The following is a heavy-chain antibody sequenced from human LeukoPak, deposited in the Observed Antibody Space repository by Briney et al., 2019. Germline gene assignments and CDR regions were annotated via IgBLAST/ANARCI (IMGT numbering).Heavy chain of an antibody. Sequence: GASVKVSCKASGGTFSSYAISWVRQAPGQGLEWMGGIIPIFGTANYAQKFQGRVTITTDESTSTAYMELSSLRSEDTAVYYCAREASGYHHFDYWGQGTLDTVSS. J-gene: IGHJ4*02. CDR3: AREASGYHHFDY. CDR1: GGTFSSYA. CDR2: IIPIFGTA. D-gene: IGHD3-22*01. V-gene: IGHV1-69*05.